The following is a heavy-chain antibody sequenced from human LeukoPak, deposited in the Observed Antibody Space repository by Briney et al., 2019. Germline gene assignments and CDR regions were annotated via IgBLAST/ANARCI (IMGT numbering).Heavy chain of an antibody. CDR1: GGTFGSYA. CDR2: IIPIFGTA. J-gene: IGHJ3*02. D-gene: IGHD3-22*01. V-gene: IGHV1-69*05. CDR3: ASSLIDSSGDDAFDI. Sequence: ASVKVSCKASGGTFGSYAISWVRQAPGQGLEWMGRIIPIFGTANYAQKFQGRVTITTDESTSTAYMELSSLRSEDTAVYYCASSLIDSSGDDAFDIWGQGTMVTVSS.